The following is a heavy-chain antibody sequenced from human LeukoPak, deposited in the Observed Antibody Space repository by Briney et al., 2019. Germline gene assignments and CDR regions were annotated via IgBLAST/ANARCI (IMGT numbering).Heavy chain of an antibody. CDR2: TYYRSKWYY. CDR3: ARDPVGGSTIFDY. J-gene: IGHJ4*02. Sequence: KQSQTLSLTCAISGDSVSSNSAAWDWIRQSPSRGLEWLGRTYYRSKWYYDYAVAVKSRISINPDTSKNQFSLQLSSVTPEDTAVYYCARDPVGGSTIFDYWGQGTLVTVSS. V-gene: IGHV6-1*01. D-gene: IGHD1-26*01. CDR1: GDSVSSNSAA.